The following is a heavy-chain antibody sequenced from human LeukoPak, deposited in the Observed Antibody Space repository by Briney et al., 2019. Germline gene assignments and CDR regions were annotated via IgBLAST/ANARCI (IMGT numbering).Heavy chain of an antibody. J-gene: IGHJ6*03. Sequence: PSETLSLTCTVSGGSISSSSYYWGWIRQPPGKGLEWIGSIYYSGSTYYNPSLKSRVTISVDTSKNQFSLKLSSVTAADTAVYYCARLAAAGPPRRYYYYYMDVWGKGTTVTISS. CDR2: IYYSGST. CDR3: ARLAAAGPPRRYYYYYMDV. CDR1: GGSISSSSYY. D-gene: IGHD6-13*01. V-gene: IGHV4-39*07.